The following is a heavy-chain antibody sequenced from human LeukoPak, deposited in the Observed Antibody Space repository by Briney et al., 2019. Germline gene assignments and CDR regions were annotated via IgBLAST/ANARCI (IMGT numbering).Heavy chain of an antibody. V-gene: IGHV3-53*05. CDR2: IYSGGST. Sequence: GGSLRLSCAASGFTVSNNHMSWVRQAPGKGLEWVSIIYSGGSTYSADSVKGRFTSSRDNSKNTLYLQMNSLRSDDTAVYYCARQHSSGYYSPHYYYGMDVWGQGTTVTVSS. CDR3: ARQHSSGYYSPHYYYGMDV. D-gene: IGHD3-22*01. CDR1: GFTVSNNH. J-gene: IGHJ6*02.